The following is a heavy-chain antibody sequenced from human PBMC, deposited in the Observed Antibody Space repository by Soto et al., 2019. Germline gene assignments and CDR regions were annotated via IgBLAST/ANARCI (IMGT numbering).Heavy chain of an antibody. CDR1: GGSFSGYY. CDR3: AREGIAARRGYYYYYGMDV. J-gene: IGHJ6*02. D-gene: IGHD6-6*01. CDR2: IYYSGST. V-gene: IGHV4-59*01. Sequence: SETLSLTCAVYGGSFSGYYWSWIRQPPGKGLEWIGYIYYSGSTNYNPSLKSRVTISVDTSKNQFSLKLSSVTAADTAVYYCAREGIAARRGYYYYYGMDVWGQGTTVTVSS.